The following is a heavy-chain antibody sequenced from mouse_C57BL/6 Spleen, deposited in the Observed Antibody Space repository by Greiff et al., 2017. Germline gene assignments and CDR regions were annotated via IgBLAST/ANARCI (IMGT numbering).Heavy chain of an antibody. D-gene: IGHD4-1*01. Sequence: DVMLVESGGGLVQPGGSLSLSCAASGFTFTDYYMSWVRQPPGKALEWLGFIRNKANGYTTEYSASVKGRFTISRDNSQSILYLQMKALRAEDSATYYCARYISGTGAMDYWGQGTSVTVSS. CDR1: GFTFTDYY. CDR2: IRNKANGYTT. J-gene: IGHJ4*01. CDR3: ARYISGTGAMDY. V-gene: IGHV7-3*01.